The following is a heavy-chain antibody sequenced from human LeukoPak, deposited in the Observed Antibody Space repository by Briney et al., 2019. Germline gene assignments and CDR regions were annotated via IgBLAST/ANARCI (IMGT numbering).Heavy chain of an antibody. D-gene: IGHD4-17*01. CDR1: GGSISSGGYY. CDR3: ARDGVTTSSQAFDY. J-gene: IGHJ4*02. CDR2: IYYSGST. V-gene: IGHV4-31*03. Sequence: SETRSLTCTVSGGSISSGGYYSSWIRQHPGKGLEWTGYIYYSGSTYYNPSLKSRVTISVDTSKNQFSLKLSFVTAADTAVYYCARDGVTTSSQAFDYWGQGTLVTVSS.